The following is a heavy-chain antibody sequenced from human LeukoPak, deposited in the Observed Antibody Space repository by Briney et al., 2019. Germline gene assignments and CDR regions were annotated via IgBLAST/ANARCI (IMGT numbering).Heavy chain of an antibody. CDR3: ARYCTSTTCILRGFDY. CDR1: GYSFTSGHY. J-gene: IGHJ4*02. D-gene: IGHD2-2*01. CDR2: IYHTGSA. V-gene: IGHV4-38-2*01. Sequence: PSETLSLTCSVSGYSFTSGHYWGWIRQPPGKGLEWMANIYHTGSAHYNPSLKSRVTISVDTSKNQFSLKLSSVTAAATAVYYCARYCTSTTCILRGFDYWGQGTLVTVSS.